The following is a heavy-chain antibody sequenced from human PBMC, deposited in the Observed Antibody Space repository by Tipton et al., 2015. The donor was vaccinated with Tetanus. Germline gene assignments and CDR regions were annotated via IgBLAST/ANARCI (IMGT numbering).Heavy chain of an antibody. J-gene: IGHJ3*02. CDR1: GGTFSSHA. Sequence: QLVQSGPEVKKPGSSVKVSCKASGGTFSSHAISWVRQAPGQGLEWMGGIIPIFGTANYAQKFQGRVTITADESTSTAYMELSSLRSEDTAVYYCARDRSDYYDSSGYYPDAFDIWGQGTMVTVSS. D-gene: IGHD3-22*01. CDR2: IIPIFGTA. V-gene: IGHV1-69*01. CDR3: ARDRSDYYDSSGYYPDAFDI.